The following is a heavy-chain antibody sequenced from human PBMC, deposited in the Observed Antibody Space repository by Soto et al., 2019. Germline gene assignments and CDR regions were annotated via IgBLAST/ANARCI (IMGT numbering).Heavy chain of an antibody. D-gene: IGHD2-8*01. Sequence: GGSLRLSCAASGFTFSSYGMHWVRQAPGKGLEWVAVISYDGSNKYYADSVKGRFTISRDNSKNTLYLQMNSLRAEDTAVYYCAKDNGMYWGQGTTVTVSS. CDR1: GFTFSSYG. V-gene: IGHV3-30*18. CDR2: ISYDGSNK. J-gene: IGHJ6*02. CDR3: AKDNGMY.